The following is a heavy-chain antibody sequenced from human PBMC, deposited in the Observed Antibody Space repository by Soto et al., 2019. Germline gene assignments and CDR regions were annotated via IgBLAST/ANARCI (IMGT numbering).Heavy chain of an antibody. CDR1: GYSFTSYW. Sequence: PVGSLKISCNGSGYSFTSYWIGWGRQMPGKGLEWMGIIYPGDSDTRYSPSFQGQVTISADKSISTAYLQWGSLKASDTAMYYCARSKPTMVRGVTWFDPWGQGTLVTVSS. CDR3: ARSKPTMVRGVTWFDP. J-gene: IGHJ5*02. V-gene: IGHV5-51*01. CDR2: IYPGDSDT. D-gene: IGHD3-10*01.